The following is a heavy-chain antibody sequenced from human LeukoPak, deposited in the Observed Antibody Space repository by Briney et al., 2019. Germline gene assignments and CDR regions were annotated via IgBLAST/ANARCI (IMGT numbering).Heavy chain of an antibody. D-gene: IGHD3-22*01. J-gene: IGHJ4*02. CDR2: IYYTGST. CDR1: TASISSYY. V-gene: IGHV4-59*01. CDR3: ASAGYYYDSSGFYSAFRY. Sequence: SETLSLTCTVSTASISSYYWSWIRQPPGKGLEWIGYIYYTGSTSYNPSLKSRVTISVDTSKNQFSLKLSSVTAADTAVYYCASAGYYYDSSGFYSAFRYWGQGTLVTVSS.